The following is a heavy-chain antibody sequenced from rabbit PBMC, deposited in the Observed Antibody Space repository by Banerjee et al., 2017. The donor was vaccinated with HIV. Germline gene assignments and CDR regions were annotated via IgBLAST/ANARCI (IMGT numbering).Heavy chain of an antibody. CDR2: IYAGSSGST. CDR3: ARDLAGVTGWNFGL. V-gene: IGHV1S45*01. J-gene: IGHJ4*01. Sequence: QEQLEESGGDLVKPEGSLTITCTASGIDFSTYYYICWVRQAPGKGLEWIACIYAGSSGSTYYASWAKGRFTISKTSSTTVTLQMTSLTVADTATYFCARDLAGVTGWNFGLWGPGSLVTVS. D-gene: IGHD4-1*01. CDR1: GIDFSTYYY.